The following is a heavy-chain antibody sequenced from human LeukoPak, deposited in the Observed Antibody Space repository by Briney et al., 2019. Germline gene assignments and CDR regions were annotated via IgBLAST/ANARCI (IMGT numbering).Heavy chain of an antibody. CDR2: IYYYSGST. Sequence: PSETLSLTCTVSGGSVSSGTYYWTWIRQPPGKGLEWIGHIYYYSGSTNYNPSLKSRVTISVDTSKNQFSLKLSSVTAADTAVYYCARGFYEYNWFDPWGQGTLVTVSS. D-gene: IGHD3-3*01. J-gene: IGHJ5*02. CDR3: ARGFYEYNWFDP. V-gene: IGHV4-61*01. CDR1: GGSVSSGTYY.